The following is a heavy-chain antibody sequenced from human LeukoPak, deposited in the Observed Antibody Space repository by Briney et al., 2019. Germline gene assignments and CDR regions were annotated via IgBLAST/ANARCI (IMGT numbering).Heavy chain of an antibody. Sequence: GGSLRLSCAASGFTFSDYYMSWIRQAPGKGLEWVSYISSSGSTIYYADSVKGRFTISRDNAKNSLYLQMNSLRAEDTAVYYCPTNGYSSGWYSAYADFWGQGTLVTVSS. V-gene: IGHV3-11*04. J-gene: IGHJ4*02. CDR2: ISSSGSTI. CDR1: GFTFSDYY. CDR3: PTNGYSSGWYSAYADF. D-gene: IGHD6-19*01.